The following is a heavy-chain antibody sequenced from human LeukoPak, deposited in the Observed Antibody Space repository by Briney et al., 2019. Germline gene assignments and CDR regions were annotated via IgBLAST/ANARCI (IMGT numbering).Heavy chain of an antibody. CDR2: IYYTGRT. V-gene: IGHV4-59*11. J-gene: IGHJ4*02. CDR1: GVSMIDHH. Sequence: PSETLSLTCTVSGVSMIDHHWSWLRQPPGKGLEWIGYIYYTGRTNYNPSLMGRVTISVDTSTNQFSLDLNSVTAADTAVYYCARGNGWYYFWGQGTLVTVSS. CDR3: ARGNGWYYF. D-gene: IGHD6-19*01.